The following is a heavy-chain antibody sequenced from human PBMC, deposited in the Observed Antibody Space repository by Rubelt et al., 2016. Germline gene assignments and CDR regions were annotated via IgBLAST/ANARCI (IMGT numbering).Heavy chain of an antibody. J-gene: IGHJ4*02. D-gene: IGHD5-18*01. CDR2: ISSSGGTT. CDR1: GFSFSIYG. CDR3: ARYNHGSRDY. Sequence: EVQLVESGGGLVKPGGSLRLSCAASGFSFSIYGMNWVRQAPGKGLEWVSTISSSGGTTYYADSVKGRFTISRDNSKNTLYLQMNSLRAEDTAVYYWARYNHGSRDYWGQGTLVTVSS. V-gene: IGHV3-23*04.